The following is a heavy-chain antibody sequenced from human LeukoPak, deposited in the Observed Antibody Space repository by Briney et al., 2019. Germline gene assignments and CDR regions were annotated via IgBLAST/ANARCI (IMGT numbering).Heavy chain of an antibody. Sequence: PSETLSLTCTVSGGSIISCYWSWIRQTPGKGLEWIAYIHSSGSTNYNPSLKSRVTISVDTSKNHFSLKVTSMTAADTGIYYCSRSLPGAVGAADLWGQGTLVTVSS. D-gene: IGHD6-13*01. CDR2: IHSSGST. V-gene: IGHV4-59*01. CDR1: GGSIISCY. CDR3: SRSLPGAVGAADL. J-gene: IGHJ5*02.